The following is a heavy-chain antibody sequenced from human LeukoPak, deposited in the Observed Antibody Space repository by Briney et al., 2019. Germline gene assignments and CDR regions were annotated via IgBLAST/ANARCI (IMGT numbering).Heavy chain of an antibody. D-gene: IGHD3-3*01. CDR2: ISSSSSAR. CDR1: GFTFSNHS. J-gene: IGHJ4*02. V-gene: IGHV3-48*01. CDR3: ARMSGSRLPGC. Sequence: PAGGSLRLSCAASGFTFSNHSMNWVRQVPGKGLEWISYISSSSSARYYAGSVKGRFTISRDDASNSLYLQMNSLRAEDTAIYYCARMSGSRLPGCWGQGALVTVSS.